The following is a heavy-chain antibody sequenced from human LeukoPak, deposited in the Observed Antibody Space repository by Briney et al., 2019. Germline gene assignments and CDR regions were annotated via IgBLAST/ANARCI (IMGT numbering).Heavy chain of an antibody. V-gene: IGHV4-39*07. CDR3: ARGGVRGVITKFDY. CDR1: GGSISSSSYY. J-gene: IGHJ4*02. CDR2: IYYSGST. D-gene: IGHD3-10*01. Sequence: PSETLSLTCTVSGGSISSSSYYWGWIRQPPGKGLEWIGSIYYSGSTYYNPSLKSRVTISVDTSKNQFSLKLSSVTAADTAVYYCARGGVRGVITKFDYWGQGTLVTVSS.